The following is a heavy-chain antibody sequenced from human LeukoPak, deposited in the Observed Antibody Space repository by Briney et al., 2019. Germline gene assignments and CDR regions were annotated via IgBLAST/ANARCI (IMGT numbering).Heavy chain of an antibody. J-gene: IGHJ5*02. CDR3: AKRYYYGSGSPNWFDP. CDR2: ISYDGSNK. Sequence: PGGSLRLSCAASGFTFSSYGMHWVRQAPGKGLEWVAVISYDGSNKYYADSVKGRFTISRDNSKNTLYLQMNSLRAEDTAVYYCAKRYYYGSGSPNWFDPWGQGTLVTVSS. V-gene: IGHV3-30*18. D-gene: IGHD3-10*01. CDR1: GFTFSSYG.